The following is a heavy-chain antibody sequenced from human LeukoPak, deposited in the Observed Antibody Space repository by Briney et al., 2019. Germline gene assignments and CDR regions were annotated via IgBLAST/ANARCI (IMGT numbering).Heavy chain of an antibody. D-gene: IGHD3-10*01. J-gene: IGHJ4*02. CDR2: IYYSGNT. V-gene: IGHV4-61*01. CDR1: GGSISSSNYY. Sequence: SETLSLTCTVSGGSISSSNYYWSWIRQPPGKGLEWIGYIYYSGNTNYNPSLKSRVTMSVDTSKNQFSLKLSSVTAADTAIYYCTRRGGDYWGQGTLVTVSS. CDR3: TRRGGDY.